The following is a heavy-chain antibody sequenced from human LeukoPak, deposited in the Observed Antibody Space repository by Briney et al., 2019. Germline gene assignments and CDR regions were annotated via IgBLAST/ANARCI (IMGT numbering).Heavy chain of an antibody. Sequence: GGSLRLSCAASGFTFSTYGMHWVRHAPGKGLEWVAFIWNDGSNKYYVESVKGRFTISRDNSKNTLYLQMNSLRAEDTAVYYCARDLMYSNTWRFDPWGQGTLVTVSS. D-gene: IGHD6-13*01. J-gene: IGHJ5*02. CDR1: GFTFSTYG. CDR3: ARDLMYSNTWRFDP. V-gene: IGHV3-33*01. CDR2: IWNDGSNK.